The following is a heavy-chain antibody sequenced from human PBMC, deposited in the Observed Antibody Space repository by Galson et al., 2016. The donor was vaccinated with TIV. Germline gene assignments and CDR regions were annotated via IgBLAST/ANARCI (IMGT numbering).Heavy chain of an antibody. CDR2: LDPEVFKT. J-gene: IGHJ4*02. D-gene: IGHD3-16*01. CDR1: GNSLNELV. CDR3: STVACFPGLSLYN. Sequence: SVKVSCKVSGNSLNELVMHWVRQAPGKGLEWMGGLDPEVFKTVYSQKFQGRVTMTADTYRDTANMELGSLRIEDTAVYYCSTVACFPGLSLYNWGQGTLVIVSS. V-gene: IGHV1-24*01.